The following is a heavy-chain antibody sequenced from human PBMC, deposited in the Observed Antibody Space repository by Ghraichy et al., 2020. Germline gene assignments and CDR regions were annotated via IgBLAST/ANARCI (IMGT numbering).Heavy chain of an antibody. CDR3: ARDSSGYYDFDY. J-gene: IGHJ4*02. CDR2: ISWDGGST. CDR1: GFTFDDYT. V-gene: IGHV3-43*01. Sequence: GGSLRLSCAASGFTFDDYTMHWVRQAPGKGLEWVSLISWDGGSTYYADSVKGRFTISRDNSKNSLYLQMNSLRTEDTALYYCARDSSGYYDFDYWGQGTLVTVSS. D-gene: IGHD3-22*01.